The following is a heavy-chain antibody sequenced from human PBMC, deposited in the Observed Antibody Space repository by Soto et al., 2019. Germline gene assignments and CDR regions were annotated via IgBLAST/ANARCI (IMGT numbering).Heavy chain of an antibody. V-gene: IGHV3-7*01. CDR1: GFTFSSYW. CDR3: ARDGDMITFGGVIAPDAFDI. CDR2: IKQDGSEK. J-gene: IGHJ3*02. D-gene: IGHD3-16*02. Sequence: GESLRLSCAASGFTFSSYWMSWVRQAPGKGLEWVANIKQDGSEKYYVDSVKGRFTISRDNAKNSLYLQMNSLRAEDTAVYYCARDGDMITFGGVIAPDAFDIWGQGTMVTVSS.